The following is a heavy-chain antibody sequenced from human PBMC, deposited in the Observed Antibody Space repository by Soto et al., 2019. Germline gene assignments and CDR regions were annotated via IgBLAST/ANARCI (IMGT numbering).Heavy chain of an antibody. D-gene: IGHD1-26*01. Sequence: QVQLQESGPGLVKPSQTLSLTCTVSGGSISSGGYYWSWIRQHPGKGLEWIGYIYYSGSTYYNPSLKSRVTISVDTSKNQFSLKLSSVTAADXXXXXXARGPWDQYYFDYWGQGTLVTVSS. J-gene: IGHJ4*02. CDR2: IYYSGST. V-gene: IGHV4-31*03. CDR1: GGSISSGGYY. CDR3: ARGPWDQYYFDY.